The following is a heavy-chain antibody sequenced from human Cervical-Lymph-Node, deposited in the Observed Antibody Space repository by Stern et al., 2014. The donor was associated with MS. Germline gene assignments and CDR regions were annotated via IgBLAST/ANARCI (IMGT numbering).Heavy chain of an antibody. D-gene: IGHD6-19*01. V-gene: IGHV4-39*01. J-gene: IGHJ5*02. CDR1: GGSISNSSYY. CDR2: VSYSGST. CDR3: ARKVCSIRTCITVPGSQWFDP. Sequence: QLQLQESGPGLVKPSETLSLTCTVSGGSISNSSYYWDWIRQPPGKGLEWIGSVSYSGSTYSNPALKSRVIMSADTSQNHFSLQLSCVTAADTAVYFCARKVCSIRTCITVPGSQWFDPWGQGALVTVSS.